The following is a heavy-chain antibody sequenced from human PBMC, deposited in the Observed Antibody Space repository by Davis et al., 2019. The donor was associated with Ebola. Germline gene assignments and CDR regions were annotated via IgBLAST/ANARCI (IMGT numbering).Heavy chain of an antibody. CDR2: IYYSGST. V-gene: IGHV4-59*12. CDR3: ARVSVWGIAARGYNWFDP. Sequence: ESLKISCAASGFSFSDYYISWIRQAPGKGLEWIGYIYYSGSTNYNPSLKSRVTISVDTSKNQFSLKLSSVTAADTAVYYCARVSVWGIAARGYNWFDPWGQGTLVTVSS. D-gene: IGHD6-6*01. J-gene: IGHJ5*02. CDR1: GFSFSDYY.